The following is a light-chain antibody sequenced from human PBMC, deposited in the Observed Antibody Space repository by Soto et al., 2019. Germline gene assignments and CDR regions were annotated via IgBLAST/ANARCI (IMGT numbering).Light chain of an antibody. Sequence: EIVLTQSPVTLSLSPGERATLSCRASQSVSRYLAWYQQKPGQAPRLLIYDTSLRATGIPARFSGSGSVTDFTLTINRLEPEDFAIYYCQQRTPWLGTFGQGTKVEIK. J-gene: IGKJ1*01. CDR3: QQRTPWLGT. V-gene: IGKV3-11*01. CDR1: QSVSRY. CDR2: DTS.